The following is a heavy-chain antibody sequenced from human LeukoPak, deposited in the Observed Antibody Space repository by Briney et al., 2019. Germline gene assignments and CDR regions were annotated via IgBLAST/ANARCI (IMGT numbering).Heavy chain of an antibody. D-gene: IGHD2-21*01. J-gene: IGHJ5*02. CDR3: ARDKGVVGTLAP. Sequence: GGSLRLSCAASGFMFSSYWMSWVRQAPEKGLEWVANIKEDGSEKYFVDSVKGRFTISRDNAKNSLYLQMNSLRAEDTAIYYCARDKGVVGTLAPWGQGTLVTVSS. CDR1: GFMFSSYW. V-gene: IGHV3-7*01. CDR2: IKEDGSEK.